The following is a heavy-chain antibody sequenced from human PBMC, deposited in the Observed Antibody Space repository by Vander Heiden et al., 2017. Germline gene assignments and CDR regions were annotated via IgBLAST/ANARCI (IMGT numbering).Heavy chain of an antibody. V-gene: IGHV4-59*01. D-gene: IGHD5-12*01. CDR3: ATSSSGASYTGYNN. J-gene: IGHJ4*02. Sequence: QLQESGPRLVKPSETLSLTCTVSAASISNYYWSWIRHSPGKGLEWIDFAYHSGSTNYNPSLKGRVTLSVDTSKNQFSLRLTSVTAADTAVYYCATSSSGASYTGYNNWGRGTQVIVSS. CDR1: AASISNYY. CDR2: AYHSGST.